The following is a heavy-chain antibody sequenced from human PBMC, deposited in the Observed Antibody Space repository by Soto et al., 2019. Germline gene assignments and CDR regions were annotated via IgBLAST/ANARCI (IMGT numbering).Heavy chain of an antibody. CDR1: GYTFTNYG. J-gene: IGHJ4*02. CDR2: INVYNGNT. D-gene: IGHD5-12*01. V-gene: IGHV1-18*01. CDR3: ASLLRGYSGTGDY. Sequence: ASVKVSCKASGYTFTNYGISWVRQAPGQGLEWMGGINVYNGNTKYAQKVQGRVTMTTDKSTSTAYMELSSLRSDDTAVYYCASLLRGYSGTGDYWGQGTLVTVSS.